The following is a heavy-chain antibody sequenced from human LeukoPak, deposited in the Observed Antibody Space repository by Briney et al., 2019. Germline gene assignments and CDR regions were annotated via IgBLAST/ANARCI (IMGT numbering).Heavy chain of an antibody. D-gene: IGHD4-23*01. Sequence: EASVKVSCKASGGTFSSYAISWVRQAPGQGLEWMGGIIPIFNTPNYAQKFQGRVTITAVESMSTAYMELSSLRSEDTAVYYCARGWLAETTVVTPYNYWGQGTLVTVSS. CDR1: GGTFSSYA. J-gene: IGHJ4*02. CDR3: ARGWLAETTVVTPYNY. CDR2: IIPIFNTP. V-gene: IGHV1-69*13.